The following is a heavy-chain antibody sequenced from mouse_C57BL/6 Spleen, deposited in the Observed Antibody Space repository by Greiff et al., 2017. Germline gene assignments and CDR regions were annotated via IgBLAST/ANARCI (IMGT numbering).Heavy chain of an antibody. J-gene: IGHJ2*01. V-gene: IGHV2-6-1*01. CDR1: GFSLTSYG. D-gene: IGHD1-1*01. CDR3: ARHNGSSYYFDY. Sequence: VKLVESGPGLVAPSQSLSITCTVPGFSLTSYGVHWVRQPPGKGLEWLVVIWSDGSTTYNSALKSRLSISKDNSKSQVFFKMNSLQTDDTAMYYCARHNGSSYYFDYWGQGTTLTVSS. CDR2: IWSDGST.